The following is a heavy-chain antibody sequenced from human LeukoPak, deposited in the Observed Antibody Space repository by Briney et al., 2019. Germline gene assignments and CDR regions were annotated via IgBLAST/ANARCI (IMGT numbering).Heavy chain of an antibody. J-gene: IGHJ4*02. CDR1: GGSISTYY. Sequence: SETLSLTCTVSGGSISTYYWSWIRQPPGKGLEWIGYIYYSGSTNYNPSLKSRVTISVDTSKNQFSLKLSSVTAADTAVYYCARVRQWLDYWGQGTLVTVSS. V-gene: IGHV4-59*12. CDR2: IYYSGST. CDR3: ARVRQWLDY. D-gene: IGHD6-19*01.